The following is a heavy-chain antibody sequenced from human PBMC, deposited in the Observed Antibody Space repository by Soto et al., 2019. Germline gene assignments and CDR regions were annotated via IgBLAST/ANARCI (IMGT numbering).Heavy chain of an antibody. Sequence: GGSLRLSCAASGFTFSSYAMSWVRQAPGKGLEWVSAISGSGGSTYYADSVKGRFTISRDNSKNTLYLQMNSRRAEDTAVYYCAKDAAGFGVVNNWFDPWGQGTLVTVSS. CDR3: AKDAAGFGVVNNWFDP. D-gene: IGHD3-3*01. J-gene: IGHJ5*02. CDR2: ISGSGGST. V-gene: IGHV3-23*01. CDR1: GFTFSSYA.